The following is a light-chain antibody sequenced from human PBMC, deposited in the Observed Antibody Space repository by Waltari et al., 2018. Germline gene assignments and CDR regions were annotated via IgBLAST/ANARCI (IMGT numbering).Light chain of an antibody. CDR1: SSHIGAGYA. Sequence: QSVLPQPPSVSGAPGQSVTISCTGSSSHIGAGYATHWYQQLPGTAPTLLIDGNSNRPSGVPDRSSGSKSGTSASLAITGLQAEDEADYYCQSYDSSLSGSVVFGGGTKLTVL. V-gene: IGLV1-40*01. J-gene: IGLJ2*01. CDR3: QSYDSSLSGSVV. CDR2: GNS.